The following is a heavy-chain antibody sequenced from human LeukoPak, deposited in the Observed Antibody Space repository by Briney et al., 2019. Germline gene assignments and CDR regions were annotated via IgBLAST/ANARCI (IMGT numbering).Heavy chain of an antibody. CDR1: GGSISSGSYY. D-gene: IGHD2-15*01. J-gene: IGHJ6*03. Sequence: SQTLSLTCSVSGGSISSGSYYWSWIRQPAGKGLEWIGRIYTSGSTNYNPSLKSRVTISVDTSKNQFSLKLSSVTAADTAVYYCARGIVVVAQLGYYYYYMDVWGKGTTVTISS. CDR2: IYTSGST. V-gene: IGHV4-61*02. CDR3: ARGIVVVAQLGYYYYYMDV.